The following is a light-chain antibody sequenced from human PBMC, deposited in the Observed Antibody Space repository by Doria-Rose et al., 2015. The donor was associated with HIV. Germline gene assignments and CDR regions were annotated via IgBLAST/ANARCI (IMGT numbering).Light chain of an antibody. CDR3: HQYNNWPT. V-gene: IGKV3-15*01. CDR1: QSVSTD. Sequence: TQSPETLSVSPGESATLSCRASQSVSTDLNWYQHKPGQAPRLLIWGASTWATGIPARFSGSGSGTEFTLTISSLQSEDFAIYFCHQYNNWPTFGQGTRLDIK. CDR2: GAS. J-gene: IGKJ5*01.